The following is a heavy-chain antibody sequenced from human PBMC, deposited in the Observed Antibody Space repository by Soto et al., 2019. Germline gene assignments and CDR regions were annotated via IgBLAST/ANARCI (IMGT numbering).Heavy chain of an antibody. D-gene: IGHD6-25*01. CDR1: GSSITSSSHF. CDR2: IYFTGNT. J-gene: IGHJ5*02. CDR3: AGQTFTIAAASYGRSNWFDP. V-gene: IGHV4-39*01. Sequence: SETLSLTCTVSGSSITSSSHFWGWVRQPPGKGLEWIGTIYFTGNTYYTPSLKSRLTMSIDTSKNEFSLRLNSVTAADTAVYYCAGQTFTIAAASYGRSNWFDPWGPGTLVTVSS.